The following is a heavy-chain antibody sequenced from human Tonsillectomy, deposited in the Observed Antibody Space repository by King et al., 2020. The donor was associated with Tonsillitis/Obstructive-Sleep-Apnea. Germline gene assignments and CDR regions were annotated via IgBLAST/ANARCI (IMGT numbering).Heavy chain of an antibody. J-gene: IGHJ4*02. Sequence: VQLVESGGGLVQPGGSLRLSCAASGFTLSSHWMSWVRQAPGKGLEWVAKIKQDGSEKYYVDSVKGRFSISRDNAKNSLYLQMNSLRAEDTAVYYCARDRYFDGLRDGYYFDYWGQGTLVTVSS. CDR2: IKQDGSEK. D-gene: IGHD3-9*01. CDR3: ARDRYFDGLRDGYYFDY. CDR1: GFTLSSHW. V-gene: IGHV3-7*03.